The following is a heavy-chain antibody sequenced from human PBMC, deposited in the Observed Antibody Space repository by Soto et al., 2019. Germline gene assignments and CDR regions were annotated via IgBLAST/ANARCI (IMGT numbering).Heavy chain of an antibody. CDR1: GYTFTSYA. CDR3: ARDPGYSYGYN. Sequence: QVQLVQSGAEVKKPGASVKVSCKASGYTFTSYAMQWARQAPGQRLEWMGWINAGNGNTKYSQKFQGRVTITRDTSASTAYMELSSLRSEATAVYYCARDPGYSYGYNWGQGTLVTVSS. D-gene: IGHD5-18*01. J-gene: IGHJ4*02. CDR2: INAGNGNT. V-gene: IGHV1-3*01.